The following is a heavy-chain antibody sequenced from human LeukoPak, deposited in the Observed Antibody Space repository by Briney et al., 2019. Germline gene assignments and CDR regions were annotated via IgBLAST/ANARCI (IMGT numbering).Heavy chain of an antibody. J-gene: IGHJ4*02. Sequence: GGSLRLSCAASGFTFSSYAMSWVRRAPGKGLEWVARIKRNTDGGTTDYAAPVNGRFTISSDDSENTVYLQMNSLKIEDTAVYYCSGHMTSADYWGQGTLVTVSS. CDR3: SGHMTSADY. V-gene: IGHV3-15*01. D-gene: IGHD2-21*02. CDR1: GFTFSSYA. CDR2: IKRNTDGGTT.